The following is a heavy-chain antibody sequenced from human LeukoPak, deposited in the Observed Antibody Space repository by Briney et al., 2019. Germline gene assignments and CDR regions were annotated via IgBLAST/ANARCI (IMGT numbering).Heavy chain of an antibody. Sequence: GGSLRLSCAASGFTFSNAWMNWVRQAPGKGLEWVGRIKSKTDGGTTDYAAPVKGRFTISRDDSKNTLYLQVNSLKTEDTAVYYCTTDQRITVFGVVVNDHGAFDIWGQGTMVTVSS. CDR1: GFTFSNAW. CDR3: TTDQRITVFGVVVNDHGAFDI. V-gene: IGHV3-15*01. CDR2: IKSKTDGGTT. J-gene: IGHJ3*02. D-gene: IGHD3-3*01.